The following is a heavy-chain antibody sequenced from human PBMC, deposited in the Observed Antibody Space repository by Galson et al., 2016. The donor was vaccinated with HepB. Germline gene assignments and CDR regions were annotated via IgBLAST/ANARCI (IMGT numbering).Heavy chain of an antibody. D-gene: IGHD2/OR15-2a*01. CDR3: AKRHEYCPPVGCSVDY. CDR1: GFTFSQRG. Sequence: SLRLSCAASGFTFSQRGMHWVRQAPGKGLEWVAADSMDGRRKFYADSVKGRFTISRDNSNNMLFLQMSSLRVDDTGVYYCAKRHEYCPPVGCSVDYWGQGTLVSVSS. V-gene: IGHV3-30*18. J-gene: IGHJ4*02. CDR2: DSMDGRRK.